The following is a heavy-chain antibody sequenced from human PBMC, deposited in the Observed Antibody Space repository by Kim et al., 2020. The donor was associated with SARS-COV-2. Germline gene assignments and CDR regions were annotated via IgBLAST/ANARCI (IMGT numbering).Heavy chain of an antibody. D-gene: IGHD6-19*01. CDR2: IYHSGST. CDR3: ARALAVAGTRRYFQH. Sequence: SETLSLTCAVSGGSISSSNWWSWVRQPPGKGLEWVGEIYHSGSTNYNPSLKSRVTISVDKSKNQFSLKLSSVTAADTAVYSCARALAVAGTRRYFQHWGQGTLVTVSS. CDR1: GGSISSSNW. J-gene: IGHJ1*01. V-gene: IGHV4-4*02.